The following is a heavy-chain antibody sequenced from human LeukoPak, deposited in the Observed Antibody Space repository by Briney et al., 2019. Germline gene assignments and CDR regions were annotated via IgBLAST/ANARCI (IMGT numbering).Heavy chain of an antibody. Sequence: EPGGSLRLSCAASGFTFSSYAMSWVRQAPGKGLEWVSAISKDADATYYAGSVKGRFTISRDNSKDTLSLQMNSLRAEDTAVYYCAKESLYCHGTDCRIYYFDSWGQGTLVTVSS. CDR1: GFTFSSYA. V-gene: IGHV3-23*01. J-gene: IGHJ4*02. D-gene: IGHD2-15*01. CDR3: AKESLYCHGTDCRIYYFDS. CDR2: ISKDADAT.